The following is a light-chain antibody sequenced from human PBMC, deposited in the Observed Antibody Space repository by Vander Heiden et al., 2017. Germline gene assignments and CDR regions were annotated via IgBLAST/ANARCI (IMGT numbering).Light chain of an antibody. CDR2: LGS. Sequence: DTVMTQSPLSLSVTPGEPASISCRSSQSLLHSNGYNYLDWYLQKPGQSPQLLIYLGSNRASGVPDRFSGSGSGTDFTLKISRVVAEDVGVYYCMQTLPTLITFGQGTR. J-gene: IGKJ5*01. V-gene: IGKV2-28*01. CDR3: MQTLPTLIT. CDR1: QSLLHSNGYNY.